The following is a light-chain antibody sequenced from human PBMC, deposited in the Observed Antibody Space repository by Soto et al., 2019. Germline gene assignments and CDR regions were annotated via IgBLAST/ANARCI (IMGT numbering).Light chain of an antibody. J-gene: IGKJ1*01. Sequence: DIQMTQSPSSLSASVRDRVTITCGASQSISGSLNWYQQKPGKVPKRLIYAASSLQSGVPSRFSGSGSGTEFTLTISSLQPDDFATYYCQHYNSYSEAFGQGTKVDIK. CDR2: AAS. V-gene: IGKV1-5*01. CDR1: QSISGS. CDR3: QHYNSYSEA.